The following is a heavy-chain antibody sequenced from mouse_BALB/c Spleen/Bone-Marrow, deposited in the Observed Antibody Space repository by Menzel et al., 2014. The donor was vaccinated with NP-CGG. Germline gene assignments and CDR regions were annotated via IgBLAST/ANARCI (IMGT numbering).Heavy chain of an antibody. CDR3: TRGTGFDY. CDR1: GYSITSDYV. V-gene: IGHV3-2*02. D-gene: IGHD3-3*01. J-gene: IGHJ2*01. Sequence: EVNLVESGPGLVKPSQSLSLTCTVTGYSITSDYVWNWIRQFSGNKLEWMGYISYSGSTSYNPSLRSRISITRDTSKNQFFLQLNSVTTEDTATYYCTRGTGFDYWGQGTALTVSS. CDR2: ISYSGST.